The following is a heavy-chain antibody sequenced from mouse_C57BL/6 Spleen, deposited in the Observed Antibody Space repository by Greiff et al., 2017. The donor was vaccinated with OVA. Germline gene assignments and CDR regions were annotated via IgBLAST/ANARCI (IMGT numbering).Heavy chain of an antibody. D-gene: IGHD2-5*01. CDR3: ARDGDSNFYYFDY. J-gene: IGHJ2*01. V-gene: IGHV5-4*01. CDR1: GFTFSSYA. CDR2: ISDGGSYT. Sequence: EVQLVESGGGLVKPGGSLKLSCAASGFTFSSYAMSWVRQTPEKRLEWVATISDGGSYTYYPDNVKGRFTISRDNAKNNLYLQMSHLKSEDTAMYYCARDGDSNFYYFDYWGQGTTLTVSS.